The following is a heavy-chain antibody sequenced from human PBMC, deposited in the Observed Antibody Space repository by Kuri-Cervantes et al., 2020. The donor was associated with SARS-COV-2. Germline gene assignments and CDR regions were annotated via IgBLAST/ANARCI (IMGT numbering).Heavy chain of an antibody. J-gene: IGHJ5*02. CDR2: INPNSGGT. CDR1: GYTFTSYG. V-gene: IGHV1-2*02. D-gene: IGHD2-8*01. CDR3: ARDPEWSVNSWFDP. Sequence: ASVEVSCKASGYTFTSYGISWVRQAPGQGLEWMGWINPNSGGTNYAQKFQGRVTMTRDTSISTAYMELSRLRSDDTAVYYCARDPEWSVNSWFDPWGQGTLVTVSS.